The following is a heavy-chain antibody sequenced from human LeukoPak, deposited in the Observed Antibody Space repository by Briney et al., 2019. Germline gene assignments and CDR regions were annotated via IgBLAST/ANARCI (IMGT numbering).Heavy chain of an antibody. CDR1: GGSISSYY. CDR2: IYYSGST. J-gene: IGHJ4*02. D-gene: IGHD3-22*01. V-gene: IGHV4-59*01. CDR3: ATLNYYDSSGYYPRPHFDY. Sequence: PSETLSLTCTVSGGSISSYYWSWIRQPPGKGLEWIGYIYYSGSTNYNPSLKGRVTISVDTSKNQFSLKLSSVTAADTAVYYCATLNYYDSSGYYPRPHFDYWGQGTLVTVSS.